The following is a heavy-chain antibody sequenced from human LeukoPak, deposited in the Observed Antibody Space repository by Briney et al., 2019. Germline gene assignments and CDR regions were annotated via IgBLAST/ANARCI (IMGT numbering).Heavy chain of an antibody. CDR3: AKDFYYDSSGNLDY. V-gene: IGHV3-21*04. Sequence: GGSLRLSCAASGFTFSSYSMNWVRQAPGKGLEWVSSISSSSSYIYYADSVKGRFTISRDNAKNSLYLQMNSLRAEDTALYYCAKDFYYDSSGNLDYWGQGTLVTVSS. D-gene: IGHD3-22*01. CDR1: GFTFSSYS. CDR2: ISSSSSYI. J-gene: IGHJ4*02.